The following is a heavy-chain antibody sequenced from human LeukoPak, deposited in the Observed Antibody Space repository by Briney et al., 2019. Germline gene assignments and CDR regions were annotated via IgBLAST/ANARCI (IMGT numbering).Heavy chain of an antibody. V-gene: IGHV4-34*01. J-gene: IGHJ3*02. CDR3: ARGSLVLRFLEWLSQEAFDI. D-gene: IGHD3-3*01. CDR2: INHSGST. Sequence: SETLSLTCAVYGGSFSGYYWSWIRQPPGKGLEWIGEINHSGSTNYNPSLKSRVTISVDTSKNQLSLKLSSVTAADTAVYYCARGSLVLRFLEWLSQEAFDIWGQGTMVTVSS. CDR1: GGSFSGYY.